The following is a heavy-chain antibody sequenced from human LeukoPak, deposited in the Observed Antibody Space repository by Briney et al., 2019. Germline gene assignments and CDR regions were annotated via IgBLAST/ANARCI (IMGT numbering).Heavy chain of an antibody. Sequence: ASVKVSCKASGYTFTGYYMHWVRQAPGQGLEWMRWINPNSGGTNYAQKFQGRVTMTRDTSISTAYMELSRLRSDDTAVYYCARDPGYCSGGSCFNWFDPWGQGTLVTVSS. J-gene: IGHJ5*02. CDR2: INPNSGGT. CDR1: GYTFTGYY. V-gene: IGHV1-2*02. CDR3: ARDPGYCSGGSCFNWFDP. D-gene: IGHD2-15*01.